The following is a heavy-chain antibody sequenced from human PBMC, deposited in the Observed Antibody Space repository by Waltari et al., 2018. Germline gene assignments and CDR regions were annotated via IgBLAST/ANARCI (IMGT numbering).Heavy chain of an antibody. CDR1: GGSFSCYY. CDR2: INHSGST. J-gene: IGHJ6*03. V-gene: IGHV4-34*01. CDR3: ARVYYYYYYMDV. Sequence: QVQLQQWGAGLLKPSATLSLTCAVYGGSFSCYYWSWIRQPPGKGLEWIGEINHSGSTNYNPSLKSRVTISVDTSKNQFSLKLSSVTAADTAVYYCARVYYYYYYMDVWGKGTTVTVSS.